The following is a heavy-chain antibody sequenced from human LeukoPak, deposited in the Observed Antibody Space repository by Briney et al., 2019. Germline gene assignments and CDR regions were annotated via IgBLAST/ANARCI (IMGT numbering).Heavy chain of an antibody. J-gene: IGHJ4*02. D-gene: IGHD6-6*01. Sequence: SETLSLTCTVSGGSISSGSYYWSWIRQPAGKGLEWIGRIYTNGSTNYNPSLKSRVTISVDTSKNQFSLKLSSVTAADTAVYYCARDRRGSSSSDYFDYWGQGTLVTVSS. CDR3: ARDRRGSSSSDYFDY. CDR1: GGSISSGSYY. V-gene: IGHV4-61*02. CDR2: IYTNGST.